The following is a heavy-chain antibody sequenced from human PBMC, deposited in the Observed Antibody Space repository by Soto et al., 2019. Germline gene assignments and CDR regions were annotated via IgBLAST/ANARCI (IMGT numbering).Heavy chain of an antibody. J-gene: IGHJ4*02. CDR2: ISGSGGST. D-gene: IGHD3-10*01. Sequence: EVQLLESGGGLVQPGGSLRLSCAASGFTFSSYAMSWVRQAPGKGLEWVSAISGSGGSTYYADSVKGRFTISRDNSRNTLYLQMNSLRAEDTAVYYCAKAPTNYGSGSYYYYWGQGTLVTVSS. CDR1: GFTFSSYA. CDR3: AKAPTNYGSGSYYYY. V-gene: IGHV3-23*01.